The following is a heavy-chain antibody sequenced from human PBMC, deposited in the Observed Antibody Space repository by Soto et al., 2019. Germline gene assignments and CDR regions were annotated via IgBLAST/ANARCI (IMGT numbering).Heavy chain of an antibody. J-gene: IGHJ6*02. CDR2: IKSKTDGGTT. Sequence: KTGGSLRLSCAASGFTFSNAWMSWVRQAPGKGLEWVGRIKSKTDGGTTDYAAPVKGRFTISRDDSKNTLYLQMNSLKTEDTAVYYCTTGSIAARQRGYYYYGMDVWGQGTTVTVSS. D-gene: IGHD6-6*01. CDR1: GFTFSNAW. V-gene: IGHV3-15*01. CDR3: TTGSIAARQRGYYYYGMDV.